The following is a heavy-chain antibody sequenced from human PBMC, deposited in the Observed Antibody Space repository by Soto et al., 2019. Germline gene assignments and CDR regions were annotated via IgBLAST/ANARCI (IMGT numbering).Heavy chain of an antibody. D-gene: IGHD4-17*01. CDR3: ARHGDYAALDY. V-gene: IGHV4-59*08. Sequence: SETLSLTCAVSGGSISSSYYWSWIRQPPGKGLEWIAYIYKSGGINYNPSLKSRVTISIDTSKNQISLKVASVTAADTAVYYCARHGDYAALDYWGQGTPVTVSS. CDR2: IYKSGGI. J-gene: IGHJ4*02. CDR1: GGSISSSYY.